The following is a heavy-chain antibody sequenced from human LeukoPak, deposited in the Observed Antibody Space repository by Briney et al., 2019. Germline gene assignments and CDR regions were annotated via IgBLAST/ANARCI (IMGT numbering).Heavy chain of an antibody. Sequence: GGSLILSCAASGFTFSSYAMHWVRQAPGKGLEYVSAISSNGGSTYYANSVKGRFTISRDNSKNTLYLQMGSLRAEDMAVYYCARESPDIAVAGILDYGGQGTLVTVSS. V-gene: IGHV3-64*01. CDR1: GFTFSSYA. CDR2: ISSNGGST. D-gene: IGHD6-19*01. CDR3: ARESPDIAVAGILDY. J-gene: IGHJ4*02.